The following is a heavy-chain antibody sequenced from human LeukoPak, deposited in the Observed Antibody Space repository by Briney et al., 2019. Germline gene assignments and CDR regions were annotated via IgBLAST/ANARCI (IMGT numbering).Heavy chain of an antibody. CDR1: GFTFSSYW. CDR3: ARSQLTTGFDP. Sequence: GGSLRLYCAASGFTFSSYWMHWVRQAPGKGLVWVSRINSDGSSTSYADSVKGRFTISRDNAKNTLYLQMNSLRAEHTAVYSCARSQLTTGFDPWGQGTLVTVSS. CDR2: INSDGSST. D-gene: IGHD4-11*01. V-gene: IGHV3-74*01. J-gene: IGHJ5*02.